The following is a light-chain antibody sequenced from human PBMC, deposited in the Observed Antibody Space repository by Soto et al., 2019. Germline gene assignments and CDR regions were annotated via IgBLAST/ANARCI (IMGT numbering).Light chain of an antibody. CDR2: SAS. V-gene: IGKV3-15*01. CDR1: QSVNNN. Sequence: EIVMTQSPVTLSVSPGEGATLSCTASQSVNNNVAWYQQKPGHTPRLLIYSASIGATGTPARFSGSGSGSDFTLTISSLQSEDFAVYYCQQYNKWPLTFGPGTKVDIK. CDR3: QQYNKWPLT. J-gene: IGKJ3*01.